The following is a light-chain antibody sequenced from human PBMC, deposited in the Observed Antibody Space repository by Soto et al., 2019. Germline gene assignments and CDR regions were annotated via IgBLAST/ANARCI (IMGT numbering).Light chain of an antibody. V-gene: IGLV2-14*01. CDR1: SSDVGFYSD. CDR3: SSYSTSSTPVV. J-gene: IGLJ2*01. CDR2: EVS. Sequence: QSALTQPASVSGSPGQSITISCTGTSSDVGFYSDVSWYQQHPGKAPQLMIYEVSNRPSGVSNRFSGSKSGNTASLTISGLQAEDEADYYCSSYSTSSTPVVFGGGTKVTVL.